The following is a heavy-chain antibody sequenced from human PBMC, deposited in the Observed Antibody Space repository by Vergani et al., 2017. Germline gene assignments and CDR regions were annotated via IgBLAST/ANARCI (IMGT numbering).Heavy chain of an antibody. CDR2: ISGSGGST. CDR3: AKANPRKSGYDYLYYYHAMDV. J-gene: IGHJ6*04. Sequence: EVQLLESGGDLVQPGGSLRLSCAASGFTFNHYAMNWVRQAPGKGLEWVSGISGSGGSTYYAGSVKGRFTISRDSSKNTLYLQMNSLSAGDTAVYYCAKANPRKSGYDYLYYYHAMDVGGKGTTVTVSS. D-gene: IGHD5-12*01. CDR1: GFTFNHYA. V-gene: IGHV3-23*01.